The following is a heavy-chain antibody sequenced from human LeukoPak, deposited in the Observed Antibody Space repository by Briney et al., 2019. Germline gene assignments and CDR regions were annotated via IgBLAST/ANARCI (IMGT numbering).Heavy chain of an antibody. V-gene: IGHV3-64D*09. D-gene: IGHD3-22*01. CDR1: GFTFSTYA. CDR2: IPSSGGTT. J-gene: IGHJ4*02. Sequence: PGGSLRLSCSASGFTFSTYAMHWVRQAPGKGLEYVSAIPSSGGTTYYADSEKGRFTIYRDNPKNTLYLQMSSLRAEDTAVYYCVIIYAASSGYYYDYWGQGTLVTVSS. CDR3: VIIYAASSGYYYDY.